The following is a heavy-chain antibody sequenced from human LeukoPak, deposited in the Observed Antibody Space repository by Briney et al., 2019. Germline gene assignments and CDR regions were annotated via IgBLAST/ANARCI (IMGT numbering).Heavy chain of an antibody. CDR3: ARSSRYYDSSGLQAYYFNY. CDR1: GGTFSSYA. V-gene: IGHV1-69*13. D-gene: IGHD3-22*01. J-gene: IGHJ4*02. CDR2: VIPIFGTA. Sequence: SVKVSCKASGGTFSSYAISWVRQAPGQGLEWMGGVIPIFGTANYAQKFQGRVTITADESTSTAYMELSSLRSEDTAVYYCARSSRYYDSSGLQAYYFNYWGQGTLVTVSS.